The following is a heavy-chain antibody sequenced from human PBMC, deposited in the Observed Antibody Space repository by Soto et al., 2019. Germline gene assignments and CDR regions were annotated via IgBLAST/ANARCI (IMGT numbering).Heavy chain of an antibody. Sequence: QVQVVQSGDEVKKPGASVKVSCKASGYTFTNYGFSWVRQAPGQGLEWMGWISGYNGNTKYAEKFQGRVTMTTDTSTRTDHMELRSLRSDETAVYYCAREAQAPYYYYGMDVWGQGTAVTVSS. V-gene: IGHV1-18*01. J-gene: IGHJ6*02. CDR3: AREAQAPYYYYGMDV. CDR2: ISGYNGNT. CDR1: GYTFTNYG.